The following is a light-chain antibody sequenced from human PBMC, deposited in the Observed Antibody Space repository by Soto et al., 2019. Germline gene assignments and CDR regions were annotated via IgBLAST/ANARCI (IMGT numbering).Light chain of an antibody. Sequence: EILLTQSPATLSVSPGDGATLSCRAGQSLSTDLAWYQQKPGHPPRLLVYGASTRATGIPARFTGRVSGAEFTHYLSRLRPEGIAVYYWQQYYNWPYTFGQGTRLDIK. CDR3: QQYYNWPYT. CDR2: GAS. V-gene: IGKV3-15*01. CDR1: QSLSTD. J-gene: IGKJ2*01.